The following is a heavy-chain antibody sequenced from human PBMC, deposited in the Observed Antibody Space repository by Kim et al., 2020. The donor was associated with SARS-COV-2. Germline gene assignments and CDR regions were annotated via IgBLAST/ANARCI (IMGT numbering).Heavy chain of an antibody. D-gene: IGHD2-15*01. CDR3: ARVVLGSTGWLDP. J-gene: IGHJ5*02. CDR1: GGSISSGGFY. CDR2: IYYSGST. V-gene: IGHV4-31*03. Sequence: SETLSLTCTVSGGSISSGGFYWSWIRQHPGKGLEWIGYIYYSGSTYYNPSLKSRVTISVNTSKKQFSLKLSSVTAAATAGYYCARVVLGSTGWLDPWGQGTLVTVSS.